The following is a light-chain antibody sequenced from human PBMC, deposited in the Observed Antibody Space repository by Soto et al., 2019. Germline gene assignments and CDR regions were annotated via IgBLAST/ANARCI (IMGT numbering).Light chain of an antibody. CDR1: QSISTW. CDR3: QQSTNTNLPWL. Sequence: DIQMTQSPPNMSASVGDRVTITCRAIQSISTWMAWYQQKPGKAPKLLVYDASTLQSGVASRFSGSGSGTEFTLIISGLQPDDSATYYCQQSTNTNLPWLFCQVTK. CDR2: DAS. J-gene: IGKJ2*01. V-gene: IGKV1-5*01.